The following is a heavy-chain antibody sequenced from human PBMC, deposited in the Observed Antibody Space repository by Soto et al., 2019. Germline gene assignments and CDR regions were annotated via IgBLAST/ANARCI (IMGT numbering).Heavy chain of an antibody. V-gene: IGHV1-69*13. CDR2: IIPIFGTA. Sequence: RASVKVSCKASGGTFSSYAISWVRQAPGQGLEWMGGIIPIFGTANYAQKFQGRVTITADESTSTAYMELSSLRSEDTAVYYCARDQDNSSGWHRDGLDPWGQGTLVTVSS. CDR1: GGTFSSYA. D-gene: IGHD6-19*01. CDR3: ARDQDNSSGWHRDGLDP. J-gene: IGHJ5*02.